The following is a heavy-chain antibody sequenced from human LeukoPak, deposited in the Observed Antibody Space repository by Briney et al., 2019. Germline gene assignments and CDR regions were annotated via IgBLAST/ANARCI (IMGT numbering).Heavy chain of an antibody. Sequence: GGSLRLSCAASGFSFSTYWMHWVLQAPGMGLVWVSRINSDGSSTGYADSVKGRFTISRDNAKNTLYLQMNSLRAEDTAVCYCARDRSLASWGQGTLVTVSS. CDR2: INSDGSST. V-gene: IGHV3-74*01. CDR1: GFSFSTYW. CDR3: ARDRSLAS. J-gene: IGHJ4*02.